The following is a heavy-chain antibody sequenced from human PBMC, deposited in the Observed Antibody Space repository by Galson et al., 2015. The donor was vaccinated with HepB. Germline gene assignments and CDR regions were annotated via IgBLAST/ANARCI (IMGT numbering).Heavy chain of an antibody. CDR2: IGSKTKFYAT. V-gene: IGHV3-73*01. Sequence: SLRLSCAASGFSFSDSSIHWIRQPSGKGLEWVGRIGSKTKFYATAYGASVKGRFTISRDDAKNTAYLHLKSLKSEDTAVYYCTTHESCGGDCYRDYWGQGTLVTVSS. CDR1: GFSFSDSS. CDR3: TTHESCGGDCYRDY. J-gene: IGHJ4*02. D-gene: IGHD2-21*02.